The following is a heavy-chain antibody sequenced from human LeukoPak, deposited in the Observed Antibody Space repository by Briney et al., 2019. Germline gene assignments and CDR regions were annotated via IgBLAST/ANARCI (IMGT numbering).Heavy chain of an antibody. CDR3: ARDREWLQPFDY. D-gene: IGHD5-12*01. V-gene: IGHV3-30-3*01. CDR2: ISYDGSNK. Sequence: GRSLRLSCAASGFTFSSYAMHWVRQAPGKGLEWVAVISYDGSNKYYADSVKGRFTISRDNSKSTLYLQMNSLRAEDTAVYYCARDREWLQPFDYWGQGTLVTVSS. J-gene: IGHJ4*02. CDR1: GFTFSSYA.